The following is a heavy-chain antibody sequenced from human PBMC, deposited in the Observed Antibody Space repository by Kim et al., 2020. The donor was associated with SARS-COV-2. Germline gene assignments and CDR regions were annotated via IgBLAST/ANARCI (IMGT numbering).Heavy chain of an antibody. J-gene: IGHJ3*02. CDR3: ARAYGSGKRSAFDI. V-gene: IGHV4-31*02. Sequence: NPALKSRVTISVDTSKNQFSLKLSSGTAADTAVYYCARAYGSGKRSAFDIWGQGTMVTVSS. D-gene: IGHD3-10*01.